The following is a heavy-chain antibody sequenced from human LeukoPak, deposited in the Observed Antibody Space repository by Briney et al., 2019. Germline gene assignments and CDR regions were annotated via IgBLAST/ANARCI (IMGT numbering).Heavy chain of an antibody. V-gene: IGHV4-34*01. J-gene: IGHJ4*02. CDR2: INHSGST. CDR3: ARKSGGTFDY. D-gene: IGHD1-1*01. CDR1: GGSFSGYY. Sequence: SETLSLTCAVYGGSFSGYYWSWIRQPPGKGLEWIGEINHSGSTNYNPSLKSRVTISLDTSKNQFSLKLSSVTAADTAVYYCARKSGGTFDYWGQGTLVTVSS.